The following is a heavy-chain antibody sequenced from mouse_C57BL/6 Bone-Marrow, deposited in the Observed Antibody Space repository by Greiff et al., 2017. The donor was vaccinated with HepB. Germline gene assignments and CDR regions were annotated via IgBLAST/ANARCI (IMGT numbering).Heavy chain of an antibody. CDR2: FHPYNDDT. D-gene: IGHD2-3*01. V-gene: IGHV1-47*01. CDR1: GYTFTNYP. Sequence: VQLQQSGAELVKPGASVKMSCKASGYTFTNYPIEWMKQNHGKSLEWIGNFHPYNDDTKYNEKFKGKATLTVEKSSSTVYLELSRLTSDDSAVYYCASSYDGYSFYFDYWGQGTTLTVSS. CDR3: ASSYDGYSFYFDY. J-gene: IGHJ2*01.